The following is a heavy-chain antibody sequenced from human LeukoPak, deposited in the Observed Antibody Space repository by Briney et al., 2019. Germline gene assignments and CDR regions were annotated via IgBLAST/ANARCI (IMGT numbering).Heavy chain of an antibody. CDR1: GGSISSYY. CDR3: ARSYCSGGSCYVDY. V-gene: IGHV4-4*07. CDR2: IYTSGST. Sequence: SETLSLTCTVSGGSISSYYWSWIRQPAGKGLEWIGRIYTSGSTNYNPSLKSRVTMSVDTSKNQFSLKLSSVTAADTAVYYCARSYCSGGSCYVDYWGQGTLVTVSS. D-gene: IGHD2-15*01. J-gene: IGHJ4*02.